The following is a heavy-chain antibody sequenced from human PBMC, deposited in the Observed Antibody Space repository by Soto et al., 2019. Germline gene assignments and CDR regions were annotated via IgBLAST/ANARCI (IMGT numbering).Heavy chain of an antibody. J-gene: IGHJ4*02. CDR3: ARDSGLNWLAPPRGSGSSDFDF. V-gene: IGHV3-33*01. CDR2: IWYDGVNK. Sequence: QVQLVESGGGVVQPGRSLRLSCAASGFTFSYYGMHWVRQAPGKGLEWVAVIWYDGVNKYYADSVKGRFTISRDNSKNTLLLQMNSLRAEDTAVYYCARDSGLNWLAPPRGSGSSDFDFWGQGTLVTVSS. CDR1: GFTFSYYG. D-gene: IGHD3-10*01.